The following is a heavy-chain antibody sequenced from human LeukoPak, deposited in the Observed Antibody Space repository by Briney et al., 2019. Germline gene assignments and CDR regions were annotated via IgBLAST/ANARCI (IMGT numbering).Heavy chain of an antibody. D-gene: IGHD3-3*01. CDR1: GGTFSSYA. CDR2: IIPIFGTA. V-gene: IGHV1-69*13. Sequence: GASVKVSCKASGGTFSSYAISWVRQAPGQGLEWMGGIIPIFGTANYAQKFQGRVTITADESTSTAYMELSSLRSEDTAVYYCAAGVHRDFWSGYYGAFDIWGQGTMVTVSS. CDR3: AAGVHRDFWSGYYGAFDI. J-gene: IGHJ3*02.